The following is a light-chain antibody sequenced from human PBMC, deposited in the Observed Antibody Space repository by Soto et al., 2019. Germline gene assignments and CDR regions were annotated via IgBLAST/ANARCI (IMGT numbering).Light chain of an antibody. J-gene: IGLJ3*02. CDR3: QAWDSSEEWG. Sequence: SYELTQPPSVSVSPGQTASITCSGDKLGDKYACWYQQKPCQSPVLVIYQDSKRPSGIPERFSGSNSGNTATLTLSGTQAMDEADYYCQAWDSSEEWGFGGGTKLTVL. V-gene: IGLV3-1*01. CDR1: KLGDKY. CDR2: QDS.